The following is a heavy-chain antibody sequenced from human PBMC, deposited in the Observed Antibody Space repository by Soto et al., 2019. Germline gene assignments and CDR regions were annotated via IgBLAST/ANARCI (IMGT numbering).Heavy chain of an antibody. CDR3: ARGSRLSLRYLVYSYNSAF. D-gene: IGHD3-9*01. J-gene: IGHJ4*02. Sequence: SETLSLTCAVYEGSFGGYYWTWIRQSPGRWLEWIGEINQSGSTRYNPSLESRVTMTVDRSKNQFSLNLNSVTAADTAVYYCARGSRLSLRYLVYSYNSAFWGQGTPVTVSS. V-gene: IGHV4-34*01. CDR1: EGSFGGYY. CDR2: INQSGST.